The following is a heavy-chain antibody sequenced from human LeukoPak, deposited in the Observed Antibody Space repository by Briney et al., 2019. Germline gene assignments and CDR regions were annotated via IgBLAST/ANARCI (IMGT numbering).Heavy chain of an antibody. CDR2: IRYDGSNK. D-gene: IGHD3-22*01. CDR3: AKGRGYYDSSGRVC. Sequence: GGSLRLSCAASGFTFSSYGMHWVRQAPGKGLEWVAFIRYDGSNKYYADSVKGRFTISRDNSKNTLYLQMNSLRAEDTAVYYCAKGRGYYDSSGRVCWGQGTLVTVSS. J-gene: IGHJ4*02. CDR1: GFTFSSYG. V-gene: IGHV3-30*02.